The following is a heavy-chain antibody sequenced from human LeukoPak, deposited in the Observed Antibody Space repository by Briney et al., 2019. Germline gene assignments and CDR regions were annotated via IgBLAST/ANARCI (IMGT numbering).Heavy chain of an antibody. V-gene: IGHV3-7*05. D-gene: IGHD6-19*01. CDR1: GFSFSRYW. Sequence: GGSLRLSCAASGFSFSRYWMSWVRQAPGRGLEWVANIKQDGSEKYSVDSVKGRFTISRDNARKSLYLQMNSLRAEDTAVYYCARTGYSSGWLPIWGQGTMVTVSS. CDR2: IKQDGSEK. J-gene: IGHJ3*02. CDR3: ARTGYSSGWLPI.